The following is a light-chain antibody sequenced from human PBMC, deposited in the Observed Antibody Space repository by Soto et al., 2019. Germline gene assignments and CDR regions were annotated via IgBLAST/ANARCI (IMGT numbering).Light chain of an antibody. CDR1: QSVSSS. CDR2: GAS. CDR3: QQYTNWPPNT. Sequence: EIVLTQSPGTLSLSPGERATLSCRASQSVSSSRLAWYQQKPGQAPRLLIYGASTRATGVPARFSGSGSGTEFTLTISSLQSEDFAVYYCQQYTNWPPNTFGQGTRLEI. J-gene: IGKJ5*01. V-gene: IGKV3-15*01.